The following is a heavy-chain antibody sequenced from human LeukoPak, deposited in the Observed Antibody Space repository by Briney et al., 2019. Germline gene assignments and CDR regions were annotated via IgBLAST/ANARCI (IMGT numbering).Heavy chain of an antibody. Sequence: SVKVSCKASGYTFTSYYMHWVRQAPGQGLEWMGGIIPIFGTANYAQKFQGRVTITADESTSTAYMELSSLRSEDTAVYYCARAGRCSSTSCYAENRFPFDYWGQGTLVTVSS. V-gene: IGHV1-69*13. D-gene: IGHD2-2*01. CDR2: IIPIFGTA. J-gene: IGHJ4*02. CDR1: GYTFTSYY. CDR3: ARAGRCSSTSCYAENRFPFDY.